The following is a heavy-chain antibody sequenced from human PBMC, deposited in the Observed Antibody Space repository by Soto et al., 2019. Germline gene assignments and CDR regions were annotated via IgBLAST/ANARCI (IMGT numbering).Heavy chain of an antibody. CDR2: INHSGST. CDR1: GGSFSGYY. Sequence: QVQLQQWGAGLLKPSETLSLTCAVYGGSFSGYYWSWIRQPPGKGLEWIGEINHSGSTNYNPSLKSRVTISVDTSKNQFSLKLSSVTAADTAVYYCARASQYDYVWGRRGMDVWGQGTTVTVSS. CDR3: ARASQYDYVWGRRGMDV. V-gene: IGHV4-34*01. J-gene: IGHJ6*02. D-gene: IGHD3-16*01.